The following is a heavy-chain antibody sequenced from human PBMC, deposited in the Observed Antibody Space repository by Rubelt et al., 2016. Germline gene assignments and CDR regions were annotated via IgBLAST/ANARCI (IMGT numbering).Heavy chain of an antibody. Sequence: GKGLVWVSRINSDGSTTSYADSVKGRFTISRDNSKNTLYLQMNSLRAEDTALYYCARGWPIVGTTALDYWGQGTLVTVSS. V-gene: IGHV3-74*01. D-gene: IGHD1-26*01. J-gene: IGHJ4*02. CDR3: ARGWPIVGTTALDY. CDR2: INSDGSTT.